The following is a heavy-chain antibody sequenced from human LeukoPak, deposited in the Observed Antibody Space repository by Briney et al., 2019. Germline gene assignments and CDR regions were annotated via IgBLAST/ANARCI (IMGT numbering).Heavy chain of an antibody. CDR1: GGSFSGYY. Sequence: PSETLSLTCAVYGGSFSGYYWSWIRQPPGKGLEWIGEINHSGSTNYNPSLKSRVTISVDTSKNQFSLKLSSVTAADTAVYYCAIHQYSSGWYSWGQGTLVTVSS. D-gene: IGHD6-19*01. V-gene: IGHV4-34*01. CDR2: INHSGST. CDR3: AIHQYSSGWYS. J-gene: IGHJ4*02.